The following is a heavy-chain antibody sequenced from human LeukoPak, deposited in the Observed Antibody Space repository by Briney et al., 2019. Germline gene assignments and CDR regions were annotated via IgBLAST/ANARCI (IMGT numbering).Heavy chain of an antibody. CDR3: ARAMTTEANDY. CDR2: ISSSSTTI. V-gene: IGHV3-48*01. D-gene: IGHD4-11*01. CDR1: GFTFSNYA. Sequence: GTSLRLSCAASGFTFSNYAMHWVRQAPGQGLEWVSYISSSSTTIYYADSVKGRFTISRDNAKNSLYLQMNSLRAEDTAVYYCARAMTTEANDYWGQGTLVTVSS. J-gene: IGHJ4*02.